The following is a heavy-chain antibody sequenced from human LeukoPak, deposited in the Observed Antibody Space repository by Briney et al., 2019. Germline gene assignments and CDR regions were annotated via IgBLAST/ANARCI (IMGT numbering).Heavy chain of an antibody. J-gene: IGHJ3*02. CDR3: AREALRYFDWLFSDAFDI. D-gene: IGHD3-9*01. V-gene: IGHV3-11*04. Sequence: GGSLRLSCAASRFTFSDYYMSWIRQAPGKGLEWVSYISSSGSTIYYADSVKGRFTISRDNAKNSLYLQMNSLRAEDTAVYYCAREALRYFDWLFSDAFDIWGQGTMVTVSS. CDR1: RFTFSDYY. CDR2: ISSSGSTI.